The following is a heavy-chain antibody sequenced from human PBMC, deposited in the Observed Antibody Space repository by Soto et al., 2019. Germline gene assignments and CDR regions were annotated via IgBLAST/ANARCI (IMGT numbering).Heavy chain of an antibody. CDR3: ARTRITIFGVVNDAFDI. V-gene: IGHV5-51*01. CDR1: GYSFTSYW. CDR2: IYPGDSDT. Sequence: GESLKISCKGSGYSFTSYWIGWVRQMPGKGLEWMGIIYPGDSDTRYSPSFQGQVTISADKSISTAYLQWSSLKASDTAMYYCARTRITIFGVVNDAFDIWGQGTMVTVSS. D-gene: IGHD3-3*01. J-gene: IGHJ3*02.